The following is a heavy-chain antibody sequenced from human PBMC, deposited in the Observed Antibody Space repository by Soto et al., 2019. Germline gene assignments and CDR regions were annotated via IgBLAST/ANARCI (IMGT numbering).Heavy chain of an antibody. V-gene: IGHV1-18*01. D-gene: IGHD3-16*02. Sequence: ASVKVSCKASGYTFTSYGISWVRQAPGQGLEWMGWISAYNGNTNHAQKLQGRVTMTTDTSTSTAYMELRSLRSDDTAVYYCARGRLHLGELSLSGYDYWGQGTLVTVSS. CDR2: ISAYNGNT. J-gene: IGHJ4*02. CDR1: GYTFTSYG. CDR3: ARGRLHLGELSLSGYDY.